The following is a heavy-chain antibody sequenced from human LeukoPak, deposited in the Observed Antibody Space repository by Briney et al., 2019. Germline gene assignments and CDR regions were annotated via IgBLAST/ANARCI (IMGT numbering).Heavy chain of an antibody. D-gene: IGHD3-10*01. V-gene: IGHV1-18*01. Sequence: ASVKVPCKASGYTFTSYGISWVRQAPGQGLEWMGWISAYNGNTNYAQKLQGRVTMTTDTSTSTAYMELRSLRSDDTAVYYCARVQNYYGSGNYYYYGMDVWGQGTTVTVSS. CDR3: ARVQNYYGSGNYYYYGMDV. J-gene: IGHJ6*02. CDR1: GYTFTSYG. CDR2: ISAYNGNT.